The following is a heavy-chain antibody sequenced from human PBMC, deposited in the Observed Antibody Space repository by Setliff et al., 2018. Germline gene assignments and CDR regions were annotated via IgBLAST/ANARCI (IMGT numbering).Heavy chain of an antibody. CDR2: IYTTGTT. J-gene: IGHJ6*03. Sequence: SETLSLTCTFSGVSMTNYYWSWIRRPPEKGLEWIGYIYTTGTTKYNPSLKSRVTISIDTSKNQFSLKMRSVTAADTAIYYCARHKSNGSGSYPSLYMDVWGKGIMVTVSS. CDR1: GVSMTNYY. CDR3: ARHKSNGSGSYPSLYMDV. V-gene: IGHV4-59*08. D-gene: IGHD3-10*01.